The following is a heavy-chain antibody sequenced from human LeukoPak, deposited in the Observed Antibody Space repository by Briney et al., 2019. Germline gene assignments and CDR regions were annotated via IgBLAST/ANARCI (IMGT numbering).Heavy chain of an antibody. CDR3: ARTQLRFLEWLSGSGAFDI. J-gene: IGHJ3*02. CDR2: INHSGST. Sequence: PSETLSLTCAVYGGSFSGYYWSWIRQPPGKGLEWIGEINHSGSTNYNPSLKSRVTISVDTSKNQFSLKLSSVTAADTAVYYCARTQLRFLEWLSGSGAFDIWGQGTMVTVSS. CDR1: GGSFSGYY. D-gene: IGHD3-3*01. V-gene: IGHV4-34*01.